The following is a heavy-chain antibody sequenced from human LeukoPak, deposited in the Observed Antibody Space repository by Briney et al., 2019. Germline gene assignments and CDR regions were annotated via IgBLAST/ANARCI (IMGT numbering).Heavy chain of an antibody. V-gene: IGHV1-46*01. CDR3: ARDSIAVAETFDY. Sequence: GAPVKVSCKASGYTFTSYYMHWVRQAPGQGLEWMGIINPSGGSTSYAQKFQGRVTMTTDTSTSTAYMELRSLRSDDTAVYYCARDSIAVAETFDYWGQGTLVTVSS. J-gene: IGHJ4*02. CDR1: GYTFTSYY. CDR2: INPSGGST. D-gene: IGHD6-19*01.